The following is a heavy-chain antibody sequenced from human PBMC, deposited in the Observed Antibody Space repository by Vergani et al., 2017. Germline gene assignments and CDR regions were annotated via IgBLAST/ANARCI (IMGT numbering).Heavy chain of an antibody. CDR2: ISWNSGSI. CDR1: GFTFDDYA. D-gene: IGHD2-21*02. V-gene: IGHV3-9*01. CDR3: AKGSGGLCGCDCLLHYLFLEL. J-gene: IGHJ2*01. Sequence: EVQLVESGGGLVQPGRSLRLSCAASGFTFDDYAMHWVRQAPGKGLEWVSGISWNSGSIGYADSVKGRFTISRDNAKNSLYLQMNSLRAEDTALYYCAKGSGGLCGCDCLLHYLFLELRGRGTLVTVSS.